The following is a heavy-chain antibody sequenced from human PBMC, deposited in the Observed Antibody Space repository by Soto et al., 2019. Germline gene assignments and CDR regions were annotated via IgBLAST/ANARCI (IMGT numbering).Heavy chain of an antibody. CDR1: GFTFNNYW. V-gene: IGHV3-7*04. CDR3: ARLRIRGVMNYFDY. J-gene: IGHJ4*02. Sequence: EVQLVESGGGLVQPGGSLRLSCAVSGFTFNNYWMSWVRQAPGRGLEWVANIKQDGSEEYYVDSVKGRFTISRENTKNSLYLQMNSLGVEDTAVYYCARLRIRGVMNYFDYWGQGTLVTVS. CDR2: IKQDGSEE. D-gene: IGHD3-10*01.